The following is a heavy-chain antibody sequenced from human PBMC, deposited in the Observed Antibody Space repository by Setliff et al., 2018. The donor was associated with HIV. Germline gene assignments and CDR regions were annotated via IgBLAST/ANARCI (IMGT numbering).Heavy chain of an antibody. CDR3: AREHCSGGSCNGFDI. V-gene: IGHV4-4*09. CDR2: IYISGTT. J-gene: IGHJ3*02. CDR1: GDSISTDY. D-gene: IGHD2-15*01. Sequence: SETLSLTCTVSGDSISTDYWTWIRQPPGKGLEWIAYIYISGTTNYNTSLKSRVTISLDTSRNQFSLKLGSVTAADTAMYYCAREHCSGGSCNGFDIWGQGTMVTVSS.